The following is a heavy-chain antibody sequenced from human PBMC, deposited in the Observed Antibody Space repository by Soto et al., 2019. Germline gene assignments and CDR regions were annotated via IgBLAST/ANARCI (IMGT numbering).Heavy chain of an antibody. V-gene: IGHV1-2*04. CDR1: GYTFTGYY. D-gene: IGHD4-17*01. J-gene: IGHJ4*02. Sequence: QVQLVQSGAEVKKPGASVKVSCKASGYTFTGYYMHWVRQAPGQGLEWMGWINPNSGGTNYAQKLQGWVTVTRDTSSSTAYMELSRLRSDDTAAYYCARDRYGDYGFDYWGQGTLVTVSS. CDR3: ARDRYGDYGFDY. CDR2: INPNSGGT.